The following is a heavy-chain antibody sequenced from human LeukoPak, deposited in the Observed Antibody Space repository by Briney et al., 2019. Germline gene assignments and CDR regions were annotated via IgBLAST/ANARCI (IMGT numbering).Heavy chain of an antibody. D-gene: IGHD6-6*01. CDR2: IGTAGDT. V-gene: IGHV3-13*01. CDR3: ARVLREYNSLRRIVYQYHYMEV. Sequence: PGGSLRLSCAASGFTFSSYDMHWVRQATGKGQEWVSAIGTAGDTYYPGSVKGRFTISRENAKNSLYLQMNSLRAGDTALYYSARVLREYNSLRRIVYQYHYMEVWGKRDPG. CDR1: GFTFSSYD. J-gene: IGHJ6*03.